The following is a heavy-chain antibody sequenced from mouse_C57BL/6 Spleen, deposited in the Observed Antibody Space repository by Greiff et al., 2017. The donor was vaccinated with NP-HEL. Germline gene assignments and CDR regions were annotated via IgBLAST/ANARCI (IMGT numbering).Heavy chain of an antibody. V-gene: IGHV2-2*01. CDR1: GFSLTSYG. D-gene: IGHD1-1*01. J-gene: IGHJ2*01. CDR3: ARERTTVASLYYFDY. Sequence: QVQLQQSGPGLVQPSQSLSIPCTVSGFSLTSYGVHWVRQSPGKGLEWLGVIWSGGSTDYNAAFISRLSISKDNSKSQVFFKMNSLQADDTAIYYCARERTTVASLYYFDYWGQGTTLTVAS. CDR2: IWSGGST.